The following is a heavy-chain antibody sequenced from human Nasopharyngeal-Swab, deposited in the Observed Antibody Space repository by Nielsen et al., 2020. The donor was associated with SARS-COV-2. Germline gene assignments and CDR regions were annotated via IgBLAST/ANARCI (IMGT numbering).Heavy chain of an antibody. J-gene: IGHJ6*02. V-gene: IGHV3-9*01. CDR1: GFTFDDYA. D-gene: IGHD2-2*02. CDR2: ISWNSGSI. CDR3: AKLDCSSTSCYTGGKTTYYYYGMDV. Sequence: SLKISCAASGFTFDDYAMHWVRQAPGKGLEWVSGISWNSGSIGYADSVKGRFTISRDNSKNTLYLQMNSLRAEDTAVYYCAKLDCSSTSCYTGGKTTYYYYGMDVWGQGTTVTVSS.